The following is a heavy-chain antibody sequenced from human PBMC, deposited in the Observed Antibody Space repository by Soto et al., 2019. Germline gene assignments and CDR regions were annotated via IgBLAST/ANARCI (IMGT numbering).Heavy chain of an antibody. D-gene: IGHD3-22*01. CDR1: GFTFSSYW. J-gene: IGHJ4*02. CDR2: INSDGSST. V-gene: IGHV3-74*01. CDR3: AKPPNYYDSSGYYDY. Sequence: LRLSCAASGFTFSSYWMHWVRQAPGKGLVWVSRINSDGSSTSYADSVKGRFTISRDNAKNTLYLQMNSLRAEDTAVYYCAKPPNYYDSSGYYDYWGQGTLVTVSS.